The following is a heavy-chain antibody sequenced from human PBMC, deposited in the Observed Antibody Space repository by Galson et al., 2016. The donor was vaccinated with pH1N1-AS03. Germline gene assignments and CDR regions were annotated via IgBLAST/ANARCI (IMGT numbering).Heavy chain of an antibody. CDR3: ARLGGGAESTMIVVVPESSEDY. D-gene: IGHD3-22*01. J-gene: IGHJ4*02. Sequence: QSGAEVKKPGESLRISCKGSGYSFTSYWISWVRQMPGKGLEWMGRIDPSDSYTNYSPSFQGHVTIPADKSISTAYLQWRSLKASDTAMYYCARLGGGAESTMIVVVPESSEDYWGQGTLVTVSS. CDR2: IDPSDSYT. CDR1: GYSFTSYW. V-gene: IGHV5-10-1*01.